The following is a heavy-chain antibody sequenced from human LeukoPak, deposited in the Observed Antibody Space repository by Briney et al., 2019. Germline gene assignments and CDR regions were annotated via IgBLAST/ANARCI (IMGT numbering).Heavy chain of an antibody. D-gene: IGHD1-1*01. CDR1: GFTFSSYA. CDR3: AKDLMNGLSSWFDP. J-gene: IGHJ5*02. CDR2: FSGSGGST. Sequence: GRSLRLSCAASGFTFSSYAMSWVRQAPGKGLECISGFSGSGGSTYYADSVKGRFTISRDNSKNTLYLQMNSLRAEDTAVYYCAKDLMNGLSSWFDPWGQGTLVTVSS. V-gene: IGHV3-23*01.